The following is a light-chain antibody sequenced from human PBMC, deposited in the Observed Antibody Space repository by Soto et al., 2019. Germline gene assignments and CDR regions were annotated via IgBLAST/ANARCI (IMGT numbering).Light chain of an antibody. CDR1: QAISNF. CDR3: QKYNSAPYT. Sequence: DIQMTQSPSSLSASVGDRVTITCRASQAISNFVAWYQQRPVKVPKVLIYAASTLQSGVPSRFSGGGSETDFTLTITSLQPEDFATYYCQKYNSAPYTFGQGTKLEIK. V-gene: IGKV1-27*01. CDR2: AAS. J-gene: IGKJ2*01.